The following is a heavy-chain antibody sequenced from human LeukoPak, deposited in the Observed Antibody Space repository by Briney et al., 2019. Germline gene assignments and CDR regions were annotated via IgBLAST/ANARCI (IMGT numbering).Heavy chain of an antibody. V-gene: IGHV4-4*07. CDR1: GGSISSYY. J-gene: IGHJ3*02. CDR2: IYTSGST. D-gene: IGHD6-13*01. CDR3: ARVRVAAAAYDAFDI. Sequence: SETLSLTCTVSGGSISSYYWSWIRQPAGKGLEWIGRIYTSGSTNYNPSLKSRVTMSVDTSKNQFSLKLISVTAADTAVYYCARVRVAAAAYDAFDIWGQGTMVTVSS.